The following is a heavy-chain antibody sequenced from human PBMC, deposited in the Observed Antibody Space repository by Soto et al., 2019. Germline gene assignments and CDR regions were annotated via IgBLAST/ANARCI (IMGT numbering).Heavy chain of an antibody. Sequence: VGSLRLSCAASGFTFSSYAMHWVRQAPGKGLEWVAVISYDGSNKYYADSVKGRFTISRDNSKNTLYLQMNSLRAEDTAVYYCARAGYSSPYYFDYWGQGTLVTVSS. J-gene: IGHJ4*02. D-gene: IGHD6-13*01. V-gene: IGHV3-30-3*01. CDR2: ISYDGSNK. CDR1: GFTFSSYA. CDR3: ARAGYSSPYYFDY.